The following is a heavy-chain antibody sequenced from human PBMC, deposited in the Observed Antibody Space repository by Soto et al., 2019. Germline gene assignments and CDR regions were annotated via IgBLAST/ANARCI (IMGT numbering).Heavy chain of an antibody. CDR2: MFHSGGA. V-gene: IGHV4-4*02. J-gene: IGHJ4*02. CDR1: DGSISTYDW. CDR3: ATGNVDSMLEY. D-gene: IGHD3-3*01. Sequence: QVQLHESGPGLVKPSETLSLTCVVSDGSISTYDWWTWVRQPPGKGLEWIGKMFHSGGADYSPSLKSRVTISADSSKHHFSLRLTVVTAADTAVYYCATGNVDSMLEYWGQGTQVAVSS.